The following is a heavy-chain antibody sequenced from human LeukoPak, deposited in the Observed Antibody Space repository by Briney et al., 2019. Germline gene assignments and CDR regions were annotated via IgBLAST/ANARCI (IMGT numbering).Heavy chain of an antibody. CDR2: ISYSGNH. CDR1: GVSVRSDSNY. V-gene: IGHV4-61*03. CDR3: ARGYRNNWRFDY. Sequence: SETLSLTCTVSGVSVRSDSNYWSWIRQPPGKGLERVGYISYSGNHDYNPSLKSRVTMSLGPSQNALSLKLDSVTAADTAVYYCARGYRNNWRFDYWGQGTLVTVSS. J-gene: IGHJ4*02. D-gene: IGHD1-1*01.